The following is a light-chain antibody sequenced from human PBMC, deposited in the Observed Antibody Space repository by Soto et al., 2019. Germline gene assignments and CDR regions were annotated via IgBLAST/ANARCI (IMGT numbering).Light chain of an antibody. CDR3: PSYDSRLGFV. J-gene: IGLJ1*01. Sequence: QSVLTQPPSVSGAPGQRVTFSCIGSSSNIGADHDVHWYQQLPGTAPKLLIYGNVNRPSGVPDRFSGSKSGASAALAITGLHAEDEADYYCPSYDSRLGFVFGTGTKVTVL. CDR2: GNV. CDR1: SSNIGADHD. V-gene: IGLV1-40*01.